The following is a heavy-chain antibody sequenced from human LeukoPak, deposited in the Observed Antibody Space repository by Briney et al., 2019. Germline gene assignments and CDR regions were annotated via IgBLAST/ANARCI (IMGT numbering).Heavy chain of an antibody. Sequence: GGSLRLSCEGSGFTFSNYWMGWVRQAPGKGLQWVANIKTDGSEKYYVDSVKGRFTISRDNAKNSLYLQMSSLRAEDTAVYYCVVATTYWGQGTLVTVSS. CDR1: GFTFSNYW. V-gene: IGHV3-7*01. CDR3: VVATTY. CDR2: IKTDGSEK. J-gene: IGHJ4*02. D-gene: IGHD5-12*01.